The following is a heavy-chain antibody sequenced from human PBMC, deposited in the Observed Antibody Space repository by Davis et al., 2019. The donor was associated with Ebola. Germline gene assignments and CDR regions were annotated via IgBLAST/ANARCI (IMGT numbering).Heavy chain of an antibody. J-gene: IGHJ2*01. Sequence: PGGSLRLSCAASGFTFSRYWMSWVRQAPGKGLEWVANIKRDGSEKYYVDSVKGRFTISRDNAKNSLFLQMNSLRAEDTAVYYCARGGGNDFWSGYASIDLWGRGTLVTVSS. V-gene: IGHV3-7*03. D-gene: IGHD3-3*01. CDR1: GFTFSRYW. CDR3: ARGGGNDFWSGYASIDL. CDR2: IKRDGSEK.